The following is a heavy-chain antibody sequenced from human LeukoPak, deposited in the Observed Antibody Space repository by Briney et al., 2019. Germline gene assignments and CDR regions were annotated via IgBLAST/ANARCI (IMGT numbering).Heavy chain of an antibody. V-gene: IGHV3-23*01. CDR2: ISGSGGST. Sequence: GGSLRLSCAASGFTFSSYAMSWVRQAPGKGLEWVSAISGSGGSTYYADAVKGRFTISRDNSKSTLYLQMNSLRAEDTAVDYCAKDSPMTTVTPHYYWGQGTLVTVSS. D-gene: IGHD4-17*01. CDR1: GFTFSSYA. J-gene: IGHJ4*02. CDR3: AKDSPMTTVTPHYY.